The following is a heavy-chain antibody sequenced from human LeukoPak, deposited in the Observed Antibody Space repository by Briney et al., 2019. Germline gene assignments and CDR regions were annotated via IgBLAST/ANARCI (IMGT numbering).Heavy chain of an antibody. CDR1: GFTFSSHA. CDR2: IRGSGGST. V-gene: IGHV3-23*01. Sequence: GGSLRLSCAASGFTFSSHAMTWVRQAPGKGLEWVSAIRGSGGSTYYADSVKGRFTISRDNSKNTLYLQMNSLRAEDTAVYYCGKAKWELYYYALDVWGQGTTVTVSS. CDR3: GKAKWELYYYALDV. D-gene: IGHD1-26*01. J-gene: IGHJ6*02.